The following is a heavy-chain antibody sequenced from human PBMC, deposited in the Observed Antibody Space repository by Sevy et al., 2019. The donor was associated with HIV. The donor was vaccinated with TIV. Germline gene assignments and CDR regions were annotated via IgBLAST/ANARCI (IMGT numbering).Heavy chain of an antibody. Sequence: GGCLRLSCTATGFPFNIVWMNCVRQAPGKGLEWVGRVKRRSDGGTKDYAAPVRGRFTISRDDSRSTLYLQMNGLKTEDTPIYYCTTEWLLQMTVSRGFNIWGQGTVVTVSS. CDR1: GFPFNIVW. J-gene: IGHJ3*02. D-gene: IGHD6-19*01. CDR3: TTEWLLQMTVSRGFNI. V-gene: IGHV3-15*07. CDR2: VKRRSDGGTK.